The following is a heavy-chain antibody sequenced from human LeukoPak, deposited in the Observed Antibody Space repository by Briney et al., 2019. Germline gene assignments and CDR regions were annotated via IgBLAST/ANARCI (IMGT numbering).Heavy chain of an antibody. CDR2: IKEDGSEK. Sequence: PGGSLRLSCAASGFTFSSYWMGWARQAPGKGLEWVANIKEDGSEKYYVDSVKGRFTISRDNAKNSLYLQMNSLRAEDTAMYYCARVRSGYYYDYWGQGTLVTVSS. J-gene: IGHJ4*02. D-gene: IGHD3-3*01. V-gene: IGHV3-7*01. CDR3: ARVRSGYYYDY. CDR1: GFTFSSYW.